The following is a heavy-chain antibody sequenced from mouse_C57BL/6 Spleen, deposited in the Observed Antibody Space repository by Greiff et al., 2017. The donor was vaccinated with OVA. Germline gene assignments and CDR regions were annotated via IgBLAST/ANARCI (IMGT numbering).Heavy chain of an antibody. CDR3: ARRSTMIRGFAY. V-gene: IGHV5-9*01. J-gene: IGHJ3*01. D-gene: IGHD2-4*01. Sequence: EVQRVESGGGLVKPGGSLKLSCAASGFTFSSYTMSWVRQTPEKRLEWVATISGGGGNTYYPDSVKGRFTISRDNAKNTLYLQMSSLRSEDTALYYCARRSTMIRGFAYWGQGTLVTVSA. CDR2: ISGGGGNT. CDR1: GFTFSSYT.